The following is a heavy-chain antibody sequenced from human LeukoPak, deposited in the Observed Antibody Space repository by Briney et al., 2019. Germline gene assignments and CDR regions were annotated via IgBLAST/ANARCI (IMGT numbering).Heavy chain of an antibody. J-gene: IGHJ4*02. CDR1: GGSISNHF. CDR2: IFYSGNA. D-gene: IGHD5-12*01. Sequence: SETLSLTCTVSGGSISNHFWTWIRQPPGKGLEWIGYIFYSGNATYNPSLRSRVTISVDTSKNQFSLKLSSVTAADTAVYYCARSTRVRRGYSGYYDYWGQGTLVTVSS. CDR3: ARSTRVRRGYSGYYDY. V-gene: IGHV4-59*11.